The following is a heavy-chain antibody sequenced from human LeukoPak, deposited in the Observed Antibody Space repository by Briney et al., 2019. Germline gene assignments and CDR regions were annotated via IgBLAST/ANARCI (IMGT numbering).Heavy chain of an antibody. D-gene: IGHD1-1*01. CDR1: GFTFRSYW. J-gene: IGHJ4*02. CDR3: ATNWNGGAVDY. V-gene: IGHV3-7*01. CDR2: IKQDGSEK. Sequence: PEGSLRLSCAASGFTFRSYWMSWVRQAPGKGPEWVANIKQDGSEKYYVDSVKGRFTISRDNAKNSLHLQMNSLRAEDTAVYYCATNWNGGAVDYWGQGTLVTVSS.